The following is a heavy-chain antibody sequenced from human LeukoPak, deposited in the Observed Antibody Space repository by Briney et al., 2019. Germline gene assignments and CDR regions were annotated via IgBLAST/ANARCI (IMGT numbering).Heavy chain of an antibody. CDR2: ISASSSFI. D-gene: IGHD1-14*01. J-gene: IGHJ5*02. CDR1: GFTLSGNN. CDR3: AAAPELPGWFDP. V-gene: IGHV3-21*01. Sequence: GGSLRLSCASGFTLSGNNMNWVRQAPGKGLEWVASISASSSFIYYSDSVRGRFTISRDNPKKSLYLQMNNLRVEDTAVYFCAAAPELPGWFDPWGQGTLVTVSS.